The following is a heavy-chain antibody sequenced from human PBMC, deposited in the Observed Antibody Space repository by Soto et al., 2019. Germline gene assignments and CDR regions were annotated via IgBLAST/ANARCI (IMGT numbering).Heavy chain of an antibody. J-gene: IGHJ4*02. D-gene: IGHD2-2*01. V-gene: IGHV3-48*03. CDR3: VRYCSSTLCNGVATRPFDY. Sequence: EVQLVESGGALVQPGGSLRLSCAASRFTFSTYEMHWLRQAPGKGLEWVSYISSGGDTVHYADSVKGRFTISRDNTRKSLYLQMNSLRDEGTALYYCVRYCSSTLCNGVATRPFDYWGQGTLVTVSS. CDR1: RFTFSTYE. CDR2: ISSGGDTV.